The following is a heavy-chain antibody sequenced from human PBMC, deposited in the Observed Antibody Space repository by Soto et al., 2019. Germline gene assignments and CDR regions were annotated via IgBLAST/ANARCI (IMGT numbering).Heavy chain of an antibody. CDR3: ARGPYCSGGSCYSILIDY. D-gene: IGHD2-15*01. Sequence: PSETLSLTCTVSGGSSSSYYWSWIRQPPGKGLEWIGYIYYSGSTNYNPSLKSRVTISVDTSKNQFSLKLSSVTAADTAVYYCARGPYCSGGSCYSILIDYWGQGTLVTVSS. J-gene: IGHJ4*02. CDR2: IYYSGST. CDR1: GGSSSSYY. V-gene: IGHV4-59*01.